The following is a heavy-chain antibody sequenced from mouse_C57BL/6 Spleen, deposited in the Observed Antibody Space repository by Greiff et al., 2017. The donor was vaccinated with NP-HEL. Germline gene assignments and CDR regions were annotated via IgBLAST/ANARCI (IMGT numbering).Heavy chain of an antibody. CDR2: ISDGGSYT. J-gene: IGHJ1*03. D-gene: IGHD2-12*01. CDR1: GFTFSSYA. V-gene: IGHV5-4*01. CDR3: ARDPSCDGYFDV. Sequence: EVKLVESGGGLVKPGGSLKLSCAASGFTFSSYAMSWVRQTPEKGLEWVATISDGGSYTYYPDNVKGRFTISRDNAKSNLYLQMSHLKSADTAMYYCARDPSCDGYFDVWGTGTPVTVSS.